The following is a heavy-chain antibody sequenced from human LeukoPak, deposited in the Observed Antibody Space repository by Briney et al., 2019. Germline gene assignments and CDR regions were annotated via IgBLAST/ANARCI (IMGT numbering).Heavy chain of an antibody. V-gene: IGHV3-21*01. CDR1: GFTFSSYG. Sequence: GGSLRLSCAASGFTFSSYGMHWVRQAPGKGLEWVSSISSSSSYIYYADSVKGRFTISRDNAKNSLYLQMNSLRAEDTAVYYCASGGGWYYVNAFDIWGQGTMVTVSS. CDR3: ASGGGWYYVNAFDI. J-gene: IGHJ3*02. D-gene: IGHD6-19*01. CDR2: ISSSSSYI.